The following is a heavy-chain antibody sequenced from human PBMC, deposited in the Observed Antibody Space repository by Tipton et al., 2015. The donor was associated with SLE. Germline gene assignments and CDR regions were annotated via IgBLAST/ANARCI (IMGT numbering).Heavy chain of an antibody. J-gene: IGHJ3*02. Sequence: TLSLTCTVSGGSISSYYWSWIRQPPGKGLEWIGYIYYSGSTNYNPSLKSRVTISVDTSKNQFSLKLSSVTAADTSVYYCARSPFGAFDSWGQGTMFTVSS. CDR1: GGSISSYY. CDR3: ARSPFGAFDS. V-gene: IGHV4-59*01. CDR2: IYYSGST. D-gene: IGHD3-16*01.